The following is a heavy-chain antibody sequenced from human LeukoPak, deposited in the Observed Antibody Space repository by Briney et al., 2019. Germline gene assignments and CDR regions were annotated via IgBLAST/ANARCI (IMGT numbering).Heavy chain of an antibody. CDR1: GGSFSGYY. CDR2: INHSGST. Sequence: SETLSLTCAVYGGSFSGYYWSWIRQPPGKGLEWIGEINHSGSTNYNPSLKSRVTISVDTSKNRFSLKLSSVTAADTAVYYCARGRYDFWSGYSLPLNWFDPWGQGILVTVSS. V-gene: IGHV4-34*01. CDR3: ARGRYDFWSGYSLPLNWFDP. D-gene: IGHD3-3*01. J-gene: IGHJ5*02.